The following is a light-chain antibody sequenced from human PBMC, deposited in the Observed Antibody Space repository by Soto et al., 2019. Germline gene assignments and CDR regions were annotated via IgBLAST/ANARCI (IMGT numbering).Light chain of an antibody. Sequence: EIVLTQSPGTLSLSPGERATLSCRASQSVSSSYLAWYQQKPGQAPSLLIYGASSRATGIPDRFSGSGSGTAFTLTISRLEPADFAVYYCQQYDSSPCTFGPGTKVDIK. CDR3: QQYDSSPCT. V-gene: IGKV3-20*01. CDR2: GAS. J-gene: IGKJ3*01. CDR1: QSVSSSY.